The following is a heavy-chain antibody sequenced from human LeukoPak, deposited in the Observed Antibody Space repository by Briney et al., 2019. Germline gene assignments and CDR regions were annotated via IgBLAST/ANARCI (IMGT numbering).Heavy chain of an antibody. CDR1: GYTFTSYY. CDR2: INPSGGST. V-gene: IGHV1-46*01. D-gene: IGHD4-17*01. J-gene: IGHJ5*02. Sequence: GASVKVSCKASGYTFTSYYMHWVRQAPGQGLEWMGIINPSGGSTSYAQKFQGRATMTRDTSTSTVYMELSSLRSEDTAVYYCASQRLRRDWFDPWGQGTLVTVSS. CDR3: ASQRLRRDWFDP.